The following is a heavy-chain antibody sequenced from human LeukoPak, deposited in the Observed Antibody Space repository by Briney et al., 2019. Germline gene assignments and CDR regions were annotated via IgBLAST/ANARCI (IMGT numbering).Heavy chain of an antibody. V-gene: IGHV4-39*01. CDR1: GVSISSSNSY. Sequence: SETLSLTCTVSGVSISSSNSYWGWIRQPPGKGLEWIGSIYYSGSTYYNPSLKSRVTISVDTSKNQFSLKLSSVTAADTAVYYCASGIAAAGTGVDYWGQGTLVTVSS. CDR3: ASGIAAAGTGVDY. CDR2: IYYSGST. D-gene: IGHD6-13*01. J-gene: IGHJ4*02.